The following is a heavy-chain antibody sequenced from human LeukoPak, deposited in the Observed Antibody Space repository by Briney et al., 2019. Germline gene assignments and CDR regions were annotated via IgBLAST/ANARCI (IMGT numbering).Heavy chain of an antibody. D-gene: IGHD6-6*01. V-gene: IGHV3-21*01. J-gene: IGHJ4*02. CDR2: ISSSSIYI. CDR1: GFTFSNYR. CDR3: ARGPFTSSSGTFAW. Sequence: GGSLRLSCAASGFTFSNYRMNWVRQAPGKGLEWVSSISSSSIYIYYADSLKGRFTISRDNAKNSLYLQMDSLRAEDTAVYYCARGPFTSSSGTFAWWGQGTLVTVSS.